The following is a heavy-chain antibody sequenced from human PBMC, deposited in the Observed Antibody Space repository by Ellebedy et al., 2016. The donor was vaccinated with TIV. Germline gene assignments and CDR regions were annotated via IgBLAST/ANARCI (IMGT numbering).Heavy chain of an antibody. J-gene: IGHJ4*02. CDR3: AYGAGTYFG. V-gene: IGHV3-7*01. CDR1: GFTFSGYW. Sequence: GESLKISCLGSGFTFSGYWMIWVRQAPGKGLEWLANINQDGSQTFYVDSVKGRFTISRDNAKKSLYLQMNSLRAEDTAVYYCAYGAGTYFGWGQGTLVTVSS. D-gene: IGHD4/OR15-4a*01. CDR2: INQDGSQT.